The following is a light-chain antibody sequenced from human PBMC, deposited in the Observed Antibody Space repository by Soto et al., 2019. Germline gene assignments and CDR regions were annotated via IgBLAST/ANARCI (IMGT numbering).Light chain of an antibody. Sequence: DIQMNQSPSSLSAYVGYRVTSTCRASQGIRNDLGWYQQKPGKAPKRLIYAASSLQSGVPPRFSGRGSGTEFTLTISSLQAEDLATYYCQQYNNYSQTFGQGSKVDIK. CDR1: QGIRND. CDR2: AAS. CDR3: QQYNNYSQT. J-gene: IGKJ1*01. V-gene: IGKV1-17*01.